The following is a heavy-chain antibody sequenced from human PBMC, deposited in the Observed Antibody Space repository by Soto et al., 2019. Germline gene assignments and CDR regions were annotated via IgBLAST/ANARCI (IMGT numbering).Heavy chain of an antibody. J-gene: IGHJ3*02. Sequence: ASVKVSCKTSGYTFTSYYVHWVRQAPGQGLEWMGIINPSSNYTNYAQKFQGRVIMTRDTSTSTVHMELSSLRSEDTAVYYCARVYCSGGSCYSLDAFDIWGQGTMVTVS. CDR3: ARVYCSGGSCYSLDAFDI. CDR2: INPSSNYT. D-gene: IGHD2-15*01. CDR1: GYTFTSYY. V-gene: IGHV1-46*03.